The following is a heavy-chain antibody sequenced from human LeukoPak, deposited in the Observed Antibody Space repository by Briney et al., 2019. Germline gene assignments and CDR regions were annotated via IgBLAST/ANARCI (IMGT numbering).Heavy chain of an antibody. CDR2: IRQDEGEK. V-gene: IGHV3-7*01. CDR1: GFTFTTYW. Sequence: GGSLRLSCAASGFTFTTYWMAWVRQAPGKGLEWVANIRQDEGEKYYVDSVKGRFTISRDNARNTLYLQMNSLRVEDTAVYYCARDGSLPDYWGQGTLVTVSS. J-gene: IGHJ4*02. CDR3: ARDGSLPDY.